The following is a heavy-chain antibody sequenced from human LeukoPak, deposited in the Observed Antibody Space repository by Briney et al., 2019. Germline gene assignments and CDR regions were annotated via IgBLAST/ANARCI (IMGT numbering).Heavy chain of an antibody. CDR2: ISYDGSNK. CDR1: GFTFSSYA. J-gene: IGHJ4*02. Sequence: GSLRLSCAASGFTFSSYAMHWVRQAPGKGLEWVAVISYDGSNKYYADSVKGRFTISRDNSKNTLYLQMNSLRAEDTAVYYCAKEAQNSGHDSLEYSYGSHYYFDYWGQGTLVTVSS. CDR3: AKEAQNSGHDSLEYSYGSHYYFDY. D-gene: IGHD5-18*01. V-gene: IGHV3-30*04.